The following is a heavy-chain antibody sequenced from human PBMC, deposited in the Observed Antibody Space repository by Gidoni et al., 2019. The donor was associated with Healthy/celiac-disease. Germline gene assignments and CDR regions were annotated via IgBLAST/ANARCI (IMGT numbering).Heavy chain of an antibody. Sequence: QVQLVESGGGVVQPGRSLRLSCAASGFPFSSYGMHWVRQAPGKGLEWVAVISYDGSNKYYADSVKGRFTISRDNSKNTLYLQMNSLRAEDTAVYYCAKGPSPYYYDSSGYIDPFDYWGQGTLVTVSS. CDR2: ISYDGSNK. V-gene: IGHV3-30*18. D-gene: IGHD3-22*01. J-gene: IGHJ4*02. CDR1: GFPFSSYG. CDR3: AKGPSPYYYDSSGYIDPFDY.